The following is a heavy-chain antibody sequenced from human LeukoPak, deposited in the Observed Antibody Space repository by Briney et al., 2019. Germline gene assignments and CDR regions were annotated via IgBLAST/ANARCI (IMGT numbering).Heavy chain of an antibody. CDR2: IYYSGST. D-gene: IGHD5-12*01. CDR1: GGSISSYY. Sequence: SETLSLTCTVSGGSISSYYWNWIRQPPGKGLEWIGYIYYSGSTNYNPSLKSRVTISVDTSKNQFSLRLSSVNAADTAVYYCARVYGSGYDFRGAFDIWGQGTMVTVSS. CDR3: ARVYGSGYDFRGAFDI. V-gene: IGHV4-59*01. J-gene: IGHJ3*02.